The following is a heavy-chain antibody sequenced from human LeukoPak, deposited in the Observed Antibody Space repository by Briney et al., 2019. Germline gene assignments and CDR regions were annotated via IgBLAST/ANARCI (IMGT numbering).Heavy chain of an antibody. CDR3: ARDSSGTPFDY. D-gene: IGHD6-6*01. J-gene: IGHJ4*02. V-gene: IGHV4-4*07. CDR2: IYTSEST. CDR1: SGSMRSSY. Sequence: SETLSLTCTVCSGSMRSSYWRWLRRPGWKGLEWSGSIYTSESTNYNPPLKSRVTMSVDTSKNQFPLKLSSVTAADTAVYYGARDSSGTPFDYWDQGPLVTVSS.